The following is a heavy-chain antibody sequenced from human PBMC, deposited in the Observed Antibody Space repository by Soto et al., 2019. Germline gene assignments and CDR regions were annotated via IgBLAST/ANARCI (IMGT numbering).Heavy chain of an antibody. CDR2: IIPVFGTT. V-gene: IGHV1-69*18. D-gene: IGHD3-10*01. J-gene: IGHJ4*02. CDR1: GDTFSGYP. Sequence: QVQLMQSGAELKKPGSSVKVSCKASGDTFSGYPINWVRQAPGEGLEWMGRIIPVFGTTNDAQRFEGRVTFTEDESTNTAYMELRGLLSEDTAVYYCARDGGFGELKYWGPGTLVTVSS. CDR3: ARDGGFGELKY.